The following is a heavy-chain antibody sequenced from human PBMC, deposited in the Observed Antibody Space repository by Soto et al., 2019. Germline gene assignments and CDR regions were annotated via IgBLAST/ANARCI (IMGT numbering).Heavy chain of an antibody. CDR3: ARARKMDPYYDFWSGSDRYYYYGMDV. V-gene: IGHV1-69*01. J-gene: IGHJ6*02. Sequence: QVQLVQSGAEVKKPGSSVKVSCKASGGTFSSYAISWVRQAPGQGLEWLGGIIPIFGTANYAQKFQGSVTITADESTSTAYMELSSLRSEDTAVYYCARARKMDPYYDFWSGSDRYYYYGMDVLGQGTTVTVSS. D-gene: IGHD3-3*01. CDR1: GGTFSSYA. CDR2: IIPIFGTA.